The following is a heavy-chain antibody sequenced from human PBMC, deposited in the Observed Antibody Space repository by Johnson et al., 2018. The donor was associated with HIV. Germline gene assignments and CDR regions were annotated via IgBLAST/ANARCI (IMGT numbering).Heavy chain of an antibody. D-gene: IGHD3-22*01. CDR1: GFTFSSYA. CDR3: AKGAYYYDSSGYHYDVPRGAFDI. Sequence: MHLVESGGGLVQPGGSLRLSCAASGFTFSSYAMSWVRQAPGKGLEWVSVISGSGGRTYYADSVKGRFTISRDNSKNTVYLQMKSLRAEDTAVYYCAKGAYYYDSSGYHYDVPRGAFDIWGQGTMVTVSS. CDR2: ISGSGGRT. V-gene: IGHV3-23*04. J-gene: IGHJ3*02.